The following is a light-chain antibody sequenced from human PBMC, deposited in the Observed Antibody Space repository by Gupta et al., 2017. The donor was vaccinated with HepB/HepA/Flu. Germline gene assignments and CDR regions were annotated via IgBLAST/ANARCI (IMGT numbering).Light chain of an antibody. V-gene: IGLV2-11*01. Sequence: QSALTQPRSVSGSPGQSVPIPCTGTRSDVGNYNYVSWYQHHPGKAPKLMIYDVTKRPSGVPDRFSGSKSGNTASLTISRLQAEDEADYYCCSHVGSVVFGGGTKLTVL. CDR3: CSHVGSVV. CDR2: DVT. J-gene: IGLJ2*01. CDR1: RSDVGNYNY.